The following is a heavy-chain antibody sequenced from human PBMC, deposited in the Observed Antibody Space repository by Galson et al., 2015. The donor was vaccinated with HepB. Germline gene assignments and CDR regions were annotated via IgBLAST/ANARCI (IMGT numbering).Heavy chain of an antibody. V-gene: IGHV1-69*13. Sequence: SVKVSCKASGGTFRTSSILWVRQAPGQGLVWVGGVNPIFTASNFAQRFQARVTLTVDESATTAYMELTSLRSEDTAIYYCATEGKTSDLWRDPWAQVTLLTAS. D-gene: IGHD3-10*01. CDR3: ATEGKTSDLWRDP. J-gene: IGHJ5*02. CDR1: GGTFRTSS. CDR2: VNPIFTAS.